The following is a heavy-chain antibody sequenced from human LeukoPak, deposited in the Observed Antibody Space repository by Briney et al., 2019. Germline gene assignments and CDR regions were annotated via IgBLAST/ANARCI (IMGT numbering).Heavy chain of an antibody. J-gene: IGHJ4*02. Sequence: PGGSLRLSCAASGFTFSSYAMSWVRQAPGKGLEGVSAISGRGGSTYYADSVKGRFTISRDNSKNTLYLQMNSLRAEGTAVYYCAKDVSDIVVVVAATFDYWGQGTLVTVYS. CDR2: ISGRGGST. CDR3: AKDVSDIVVVVAATFDY. D-gene: IGHD2-15*01. CDR1: GFTFSSYA. V-gene: IGHV3-23*01.